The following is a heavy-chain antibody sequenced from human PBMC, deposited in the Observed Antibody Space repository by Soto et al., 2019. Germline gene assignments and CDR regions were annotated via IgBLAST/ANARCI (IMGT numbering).Heavy chain of an antibody. CDR1: GGTFSSYA. Sequence: ASVKVSCKASGGTFSSYAISWVRQAPGQGLEWMGGIIPIFGTANYAQKFQGRVTITADESTSTAYMELSSLRSEDTAVYYCARDGANGDYAYYYYGMDFWGQGTTVTVSS. CDR2: IIPIFGTA. CDR3: ARDGANGDYAYYYYGMDF. D-gene: IGHD4-17*01. J-gene: IGHJ6*02. V-gene: IGHV1-69*13.